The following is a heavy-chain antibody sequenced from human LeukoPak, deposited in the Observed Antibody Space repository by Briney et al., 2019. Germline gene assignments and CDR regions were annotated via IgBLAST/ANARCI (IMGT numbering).Heavy chain of an antibody. J-gene: IGHJ2*01. D-gene: IGHD3-22*01. CDR2: ISGSGGST. Sequence: GGSLRLSCAASGFTFSSHAMSWVRQAPGKGREWVSAISGSGGSTYYADSVKGRFTISRDNSKNTLYLQMNSLRAEDTAVYYCAKDRHYYDSSGYYYWNFDLWGRGTLVTVSS. V-gene: IGHV3-23*01. CDR3: AKDRHYYDSSGYYYWNFDL. CDR1: GFTFSSHA.